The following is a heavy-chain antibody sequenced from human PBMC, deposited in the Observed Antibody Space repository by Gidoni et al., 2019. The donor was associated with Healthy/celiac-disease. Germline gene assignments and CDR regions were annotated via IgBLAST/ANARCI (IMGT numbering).Heavy chain of an antibody. Sequence: QVQLVQSGAEVKKPGASVKVSCTVSGYSLTELSMHWVRQAPGKGLEWMGGFDPEDGETIYAQKFQGRVTMTEDTSTDTAYMELSSLRSEDTAVYYCATYGSGSGGDAFDIWGQGTMVTVSS. J-gene: IGHJ3*02. V-gene: IGHV1-24*01. D-gene: IGHD3-10*01. CDR3: ATYGSGSGGDAFDI. CDR2: FDPEDGET. CDR1: GYSLTELS.